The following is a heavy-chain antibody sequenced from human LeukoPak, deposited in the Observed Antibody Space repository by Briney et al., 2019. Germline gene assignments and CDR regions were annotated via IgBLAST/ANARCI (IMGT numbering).Heavy chain of an antibody. Sequence: PSETLSLTCTVPGGSISSYYWSWIRQPPGKGLEWIGYIYYSGSTNYNPSLKSRVTISVDTSKNQFSLKLSSVTAADTAVYYCAREYSSGWYYFDYRGQGTLVTVSS. V-gene: IGHV4-59*01. CDR3: AREYSSGWYYFDY. CDR1: GGSISSYY. J-gene: IGHJ4*02. CDR2: IYYSGST. D-gene: IGHD6-19*01.